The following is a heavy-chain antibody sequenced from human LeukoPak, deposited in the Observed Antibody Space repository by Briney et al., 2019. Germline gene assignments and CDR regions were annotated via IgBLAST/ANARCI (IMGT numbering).Heavy chain of an antibody. CDR1: GCTFINYD. J-gene: IGHJ5*02. V-gene: IGHV1-8*01. D-gene: IGHD4-17*01. CDR3: ARGPRDYDESIRYNWFDP. Sequence: ASVKVSCKASGCTFINYDINWVRQATGQGLEWMGWMNPKSGSTGYAQKFQGRVTMTRDTPISTAYMKLSSLRSEDTAVYYCARGPRDYDESIRYNWFDPWGQGTLVTVSS. CDR2: MNPKSGST.